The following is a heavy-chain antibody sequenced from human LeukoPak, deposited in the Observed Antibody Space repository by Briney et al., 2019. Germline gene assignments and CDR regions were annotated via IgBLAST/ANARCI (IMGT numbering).Heavy chain of an antibody. CDR3: ARDSGWYRFDY. CDR2: ISSSSSYI. J-gene: IGHJ4*02. CDR1: GFTFSSYS. D-gene: IGHD6-19*01. Sequence: GGSLRLSCAASGFTFSSYSMNWVRQAPGKGLEWVSYISSSSSYIYYADSVKGRFTISRDNAKNSLYLQMNSLRAEDTAVYYCARDSGWYRFDYWGQGTLVTVSS. V-gene: IGHV3-21*01.